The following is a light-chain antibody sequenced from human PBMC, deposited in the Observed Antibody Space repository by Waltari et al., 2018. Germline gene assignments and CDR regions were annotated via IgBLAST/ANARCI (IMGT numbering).Light chain of an antibody. CDR3: QQHGTLPAT. CDR2: RAS. V-gene: IGKV3-20*01. J-gene: IGKJ1*01. Sequence: EIVLTQSPGTASLSPGERATLSCRASQSVGSSSLAWYQQKPGQAPRLVIYRASRRATGIPDRFSGSGSGTDFSLTISRLEPEDFAVYYCQQHGTLPATFSQGTKVEIK. CDR1: QSVGSSS.